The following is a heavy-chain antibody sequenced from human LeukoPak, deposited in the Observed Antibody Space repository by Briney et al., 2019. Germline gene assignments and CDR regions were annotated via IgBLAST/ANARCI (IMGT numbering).Heavy chain of an antibody. J-gene: IGHJ3*01. CDR3: ARSNPNRNALDL. V-gene: IGHV3-7*01. D-gene: IGHD1-14*01. CDR1: GFTLNSYL. Sequence: PGGSLRLSCAASGFTLNSYLMSWVRQAPGRGLEWVANIKKDGSEESYLDSVKGRFTVSRDNATNSLFLQMNSLRGEDTAVYYCARSNPNRNALDLWGQGTMDTISS. CDR2: IKKDGSEE.